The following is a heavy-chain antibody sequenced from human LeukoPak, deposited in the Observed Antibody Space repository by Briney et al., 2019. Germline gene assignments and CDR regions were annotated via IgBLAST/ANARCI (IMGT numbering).Heavy chain of an antibody. Sequence: PSETLSLTCTVSGGSISGFHWSWIRQPPGKGLEWIGYIYHSGSTYYNPSLKSRVTISVDRSKNQFSLKLSSVTAADTAVYYCARDRAYGSGSSRGYYYYGMDVWGQGTTVTVSS. CDR2: IYHSGST. J-gene: IGHJ6*02. D-gene: IGHD3-10*01. V-gene: IGHV4-30-2*01. CDR3: ARDRAYGSGSSRGYYYYGMDV. CDR1: GGSISGFH.